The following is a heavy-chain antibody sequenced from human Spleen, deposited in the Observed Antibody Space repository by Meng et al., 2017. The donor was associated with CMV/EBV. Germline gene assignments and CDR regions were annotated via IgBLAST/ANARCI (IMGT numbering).Heavy chain of an antibody. V-gene: IGHV4-59*01. D-gene: IGHD6-13*01. CDR1: GGSISTYY. J-gene: IGHJ1*01. Sequence: SETLSLTXSVSGGSISTYYWSWIRQPPGRGLEWIGYIYYSGSTNYNPSLKSRVIISVDTSKNQFSLKLSSVTTADTAVYYCARGRTPAGSRYFQHWGQGTLVTVSS. CDR3: ARGRTPAGSRYFQH. CDR2: IYYSGST.